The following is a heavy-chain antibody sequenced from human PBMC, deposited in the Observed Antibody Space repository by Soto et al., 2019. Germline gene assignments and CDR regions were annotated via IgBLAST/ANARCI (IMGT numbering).Heavy chain of an antibody. CDR1: GGSVSSGSYY. J-gene: IGHJ6*02. D-gene: IGHD3-22*01. CDR3: ARERLGSGYYYYYYGMDV. V-gene: IGHV4-61*01. CDR2: IYYSGST. Sequence: PSETLSLTCTVSGGSVSSGSYYWSWIRQPPGKGLEWIGYIYYSGSTNYNPSLKSRVTISVGTSKNQFSLKLSSVTAADTAVYYCARERLGSGYYYYYYGMDVWGQGTTVTVSS.